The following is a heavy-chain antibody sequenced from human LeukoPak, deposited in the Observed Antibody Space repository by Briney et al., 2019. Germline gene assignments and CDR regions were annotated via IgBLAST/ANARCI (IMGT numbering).Heavy chain of an antibody. CDR1: GFTFSSYY. CDR3: AGQSRLGYCSGGSCYSQPFDP. Sequence: GGSLRLSCAASGFTFSSYYLTWVRQAPGKGLEWVANIKQDGSEKYYVDSVKGRFTISRDNAKNSLYLQMNSLRAEDTAVYYCAGQSRLGYCSGGSCYSQPFDPWGQGTLVTVSS. D-gene: IGHD2-15*01. V-gene: IGHV3-7*01. CDR2: IKQDGSEK. J-gene: IGHJ5*02.